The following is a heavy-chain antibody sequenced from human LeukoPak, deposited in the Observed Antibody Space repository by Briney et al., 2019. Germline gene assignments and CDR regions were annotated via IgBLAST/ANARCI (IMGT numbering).Heavy chain of an antibody. Sequence: GGSLRLSCAASGFTFSSYWMSWVRQAPGKGLEWVANIKQDGSEKYYVDSVKGRFTISRDNSKNTLYLQMNSLRAEDTAVYYCAKDYGDYGAFDYWGQGTLVTVSS. CDR2: IKQDGSEK. D-gene: IGHD4-17*01. CDR1: GFTFSSYW. J-gene: IGHJ4*02. V-gene: IGHV3-7*01. CDR3: AKDYGDYGAFDY.